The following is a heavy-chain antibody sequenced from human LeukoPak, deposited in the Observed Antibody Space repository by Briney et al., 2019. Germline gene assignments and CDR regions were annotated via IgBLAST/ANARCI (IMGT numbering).Heavy chain of an antibody. CDR1: GFTFTTYW. V-gene: IGHV3-7*01. CDR2: IKEDGSRD. J-gene: IGHJ5*01. CDR3: ARDGGGYDS. D-gene: IGHD5-24*01. Sequence: GGSLRLSCAASGFTFTTYWMSWVRQTPEKGLEWVANIKEDGSRDYYVDSVKGQFTISRDNAKNLLYLQMKSLRAENTATYYCARDGGGYDSWGQGTLVTVSS.